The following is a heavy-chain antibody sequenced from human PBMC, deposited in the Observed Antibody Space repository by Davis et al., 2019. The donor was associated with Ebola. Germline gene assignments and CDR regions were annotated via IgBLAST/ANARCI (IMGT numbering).Heavy chain of an antibody. CDR3: ARRYCSGGSCYVRPNYFDY. D-gene: IGHD2-15*01. V-gene: IGHV4-4*02. J-gene: IGHJ4*02. CDR2: IYHSGST. Sequence: PSETLSLTCAVSGGSISSSNWWSWVRQPPGKGLEWIGEIYHSGSTNYNPSLKSRVTISVDKSKNQFSLKLSSVTAADTAVYYCARRYCSGGSCYVRPNYFDYWGQGTLVTVSS. CDR1: GGSISSSNW.